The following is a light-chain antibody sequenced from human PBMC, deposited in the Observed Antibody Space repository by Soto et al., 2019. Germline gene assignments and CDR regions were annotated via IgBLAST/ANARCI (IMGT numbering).Light chain of an antibody. V-gene: IGLV2-14*03. J-gene: IGLJ2*01. CDR1: SSDVGGYDY. CDR3: SSYTTTSRL. Sequence: QSVLTQPASVSGSPGQSITISCTGTSSDVGGYDYVSWYQLHPGKAPKLMIYDVIHRPSVVSDRFSGSKSGNTASLTISGLQAEDEADYYCSSYTTTSRLFGGGTQLTVL. CDR2: DVI.